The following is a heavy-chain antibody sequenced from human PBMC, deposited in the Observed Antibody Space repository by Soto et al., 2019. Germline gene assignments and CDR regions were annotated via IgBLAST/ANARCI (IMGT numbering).Heavy chain of an antibody. D-gene: IGHD2-15*01. J-gene: IGHJ4*02. CDR1: GYTFAGYY. CDR2: INPNSGGT. CDR3: ARDSPLGYCSGGSCYSLGFEY. V-gene: IGHV1-2*04. Sequence: ASVKVSCKASGYTFAGYYMHWVRQAPGQGLEWMGWINPNSGGTNYAQKFQGWVTMTRDTSISAAYMELSRLRSDDTAVYYCARDSPLGYCSGGSCYSLGFEYWGQGTRVTVSS.